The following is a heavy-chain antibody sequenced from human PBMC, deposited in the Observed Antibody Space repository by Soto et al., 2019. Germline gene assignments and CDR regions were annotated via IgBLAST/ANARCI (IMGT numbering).Heavy chain of an antibody. D-gene: IGHD2-21*02. J-gene: IGHJ5*02. CDR1: GGTFSTYT. Sequence: ASVKVSCKASGGTFSTYTLSWVRQAPGQGLEWMGRIVPMFRTANYAQKFQGRVTITAAESTSTTYMELSGLTSEDTAVYYCARAYCGGDCPPGSWGQGTLVTVSS. CDR2: IVPMFRTA. CDR3: ARAYCGGDCPPGS. V-gene: IGHV1-69*13.